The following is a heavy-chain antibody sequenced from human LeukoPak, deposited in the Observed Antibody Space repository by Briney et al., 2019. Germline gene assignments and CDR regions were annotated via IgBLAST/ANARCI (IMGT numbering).Heavy chain of an antibody. D-gene: IGHD5-24*01. CDR2: ISSSNSYI. CDR3: ARDGVREMATIRVPLKTGVRWFDP. V-gene: IGHV3-21*01. CDR1: GFTFSIYT. J-gene: IGHJ5*02. Sequence: RTGGSLRLSCAASGFTFSIYTMNWVRQAPGKGLEWVSSISSSNSYIYYADSVKGRFTISRDNAKNSLYLQMNSLRAEDTAVYYCARDGVREMATIRVPLKTGVRWFDPWGQGTLVTVSS.